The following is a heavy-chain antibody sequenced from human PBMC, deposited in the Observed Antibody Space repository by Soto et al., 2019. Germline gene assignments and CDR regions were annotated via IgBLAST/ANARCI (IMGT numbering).Heavy chain of an antibody. Sequence: SETLSLTCTVSGDSMSTYYWNWIRQSAEKGLEWIGRISATGTTTYIPSLKSRITLSVDTSKNEFSLNLKFVTAADTAVYFCARDQSGAAHFWAQGPMLTVSS. CDR2: ISATGTT. D-gene: IGHD7-27*01. V-gene: IGHV4-4*07. J-gene: IGHJ3*01. CDR1: GDSMSTYY. CDR3: ARDQSGAAHF.